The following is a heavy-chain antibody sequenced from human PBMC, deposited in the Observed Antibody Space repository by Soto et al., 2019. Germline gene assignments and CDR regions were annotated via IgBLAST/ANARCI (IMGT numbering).Heavy chain of an antibody. CDR3: AKDLAPRWNDVGGNWFDP. J-gene: IGHJ5*02. CDR1: GFTFSSYA. CDR2: ISGSGGST. D-gene: IGHD1-1*01. V-gene: IGHV3-23*01. Sequence: PGGSLRLSCAASGFTFSSYAMSWVRQAPGKGLEWVSAISGSGGSTYYADSVKGRFTISRDNSKNTLYLQMNSLRAEDTAVYYCAKDLAPRWNDVGGNWFDPWGQGTLVTVSS.